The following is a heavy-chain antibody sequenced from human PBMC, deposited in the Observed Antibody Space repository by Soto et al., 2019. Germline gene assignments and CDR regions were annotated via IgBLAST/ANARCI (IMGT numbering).Heavy chain of an antibody. J-gene: IGHJ4*02. Sequence: EVQVLESGGGLGQPGGSLRLSCAASGFTFSSYAMSWVRQAPAKGLEWVSAISGGGVATNYADSVKGRFTISRDNSKNTLYLQMNSLRAEDTAVYYCAKGGESSGSYRPFDYWGQGTPVTVSS. CDR3: AKGGESSGSYRPFDY. CDR2: ISGGGVAT. V-gene: IGHV3-23*01. CDR1: GFTFSSYA. D-gene: IGHD3-22*01.